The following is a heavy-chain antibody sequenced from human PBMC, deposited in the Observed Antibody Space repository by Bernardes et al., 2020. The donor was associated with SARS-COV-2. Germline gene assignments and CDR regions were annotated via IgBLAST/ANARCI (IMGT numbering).Heavy chain of an antibody. D-gene: IGHD4-4*01. V-gene: IGHV4-59*01. CDR2: IYYSGST. J-gene: IGHJ4*02. CDR3: ARDSYSNYPKFDY. CDR1: GGSISSYY. Sequence: SETLSLTCTVSGGSISSYYWSWIRQPPGKGLEWIGYIYYSGSTNYNPSLKSRVTISVDTSKNQFSLKLSSVTAADTAVYYCARDSYSNYPKFDYWGQGTLVTVSS.